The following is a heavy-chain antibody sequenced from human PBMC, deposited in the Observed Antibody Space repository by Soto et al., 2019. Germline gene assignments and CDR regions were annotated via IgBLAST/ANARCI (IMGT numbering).Heavy chain of an antibody. CDR2: IIPIFGTA. Sequence: QVQLVQSGAEVKKPGSSVKVSCKASGGTFSSYAISWVRQAPGQGLEWMGGIIPIFGTANYAQKFQGRVTITADESTSTAYMELSSLRSEDTAVYYCARSQLELRVYYYYGMDVWGHGTTVTVSS. V-gene: IGHV1-69*01. D-gene: IGHD1-7*01. J-gene: IGHJ6*02. CDR3: ARSQLELRVYYYYGMDV. CDR1: GGTFSSYA.